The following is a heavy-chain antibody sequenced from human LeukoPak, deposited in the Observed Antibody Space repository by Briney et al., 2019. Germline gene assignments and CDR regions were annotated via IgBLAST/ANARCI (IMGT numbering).Heavy chain of an antibody. D-gene: IGHD3-22*01. CDR3: AKGYDSSGYYFGFDY. CDR1: GFTFSSYG. J-gene: IGHJ4*02. V-gene: IGHV3-23*01. CDR2: ISGSGGST. Sequence: PGGSLRLSCAASGFTFSSYGMSWVRQAPGKGLEWVSAISGSGGSTYYADSVKGRFTISRDNSKNTLYLQMNSLRAEDTAVYYCAKGYDSSGYYFGFDYWGQGTLVTVSS.